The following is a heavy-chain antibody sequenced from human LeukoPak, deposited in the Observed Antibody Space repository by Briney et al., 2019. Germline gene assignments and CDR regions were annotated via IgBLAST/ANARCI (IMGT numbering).Heavy chain of an antibody. J-gene: IGHJ4*02. D-gene: IGHD6-13*01. Sequence: ASVKVSCKASGYTFTNYGTSWVRQAPGQGLEWMGWISAYNGNTNYAQKLQGRVTMTTDTSTSTAYMELRSLRSDDTAVYYCATDIAAAGPNAFDYWGQGTLVTVSS. CDR3: ATDIAAAGPNAFDY. CDR2: ISAYNGNT. V-gene: IGHV1-18*01. CDR1: GYTFTNYG.